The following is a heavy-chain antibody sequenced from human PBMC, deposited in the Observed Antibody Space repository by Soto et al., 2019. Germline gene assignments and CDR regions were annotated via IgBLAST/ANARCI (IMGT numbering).Heavy chain of an antibody. J-gene: IGHJ4*01. CDR3: ARDFSPLAYYFDY. CDR1: GYTFTNHG. V-gene: IGHV1-18*04. CDR2: ISGYNANT. Sequence: QVQLVPSGPEVKKPGASVKVSCKASGYTFTNHGISWVRQAPGQGLEWVGWISGYNANTKYAQKFQGRVTMSTDTSTNTAYMELRSLRSDATAVYYCARDFSPLAYYFDYCGHGTMVTASS.